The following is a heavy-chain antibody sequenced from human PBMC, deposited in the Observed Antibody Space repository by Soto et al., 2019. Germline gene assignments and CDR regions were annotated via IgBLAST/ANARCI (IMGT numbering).Heavy chain of an antibody. Sequence: PGGSLRLSCAASGFTFTSYSMSWVRQAPGKGLDWVSTIGTGGTIYYADSVKGRFTISRDNSKNTLYLQMNSLRAEDTAVYYCAKDHGRAATELDYWGQGALVTVSS. CDR1: GFTFTSYS. J-gene: IGHJ4*02. CDR3: AKDHGRAATELDY. V-gene: IGHV3-23*01. CDR2: IGTGGTI. D-gene: IGHD1-26*01.